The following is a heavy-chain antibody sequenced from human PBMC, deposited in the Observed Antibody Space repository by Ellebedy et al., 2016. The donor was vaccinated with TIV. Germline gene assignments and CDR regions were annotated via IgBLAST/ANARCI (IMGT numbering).Heavy chain of an antibody. CDR2: IYHSGST. V-gene: IGHV4-4*02. Sequence: SETLSLTCAVSGGSISSSNWWSWVRQPPGKGLEWIGEIYHSGSTYYNPSLKSRVTISVDTSKNQFSLKLSSVTAADTAVYYCARVLDTAMVNWGQGTLVTVSS. D-gene: IGHD5-18*01. CDR3: ARVLDTAMVN. CDR1: GGSISSSNW. J-gene: IGHJ4*02.